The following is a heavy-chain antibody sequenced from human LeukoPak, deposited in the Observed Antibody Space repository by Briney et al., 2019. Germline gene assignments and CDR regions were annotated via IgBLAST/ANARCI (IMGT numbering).Heavy chain of an antibody. J-gene: IGHJ4*02. Sequence: PGGSLRLSCAASGFTFSTYAMSWVRQAPGEGLEWVSSISGSGDNTYYAESVKGRFTISRDKSKNTLYLQMNSLRAEDTAVYYCARDPPVFREYYYGSGSYFPATPDYWGQGTLVTVSS. CDR3: ARDPPVFREYYYGSGSYFPATPDY. CDR2: ISGSGDNT. V-gene: IGHV3-23*01. D-gene: IGHD3-10*01. CDR1: GFTFSTYA.